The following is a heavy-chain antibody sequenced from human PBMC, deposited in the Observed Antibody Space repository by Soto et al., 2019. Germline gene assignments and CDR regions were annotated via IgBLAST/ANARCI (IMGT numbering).Heavy chain of an antibody. Sequence: SETLSLTCAVYGGSFSGYYWSWIRQPPGKGLEWIGEINHSGSTNYNPSLKSRVTISVDTSKNQFSLKLSSVTAADTAVYYCARAGAAAVIYPDLLFTYWGQGTLVTVSS. CDR1: GGSFSGYY. V-gene: IGHV4-34*01. J-gene: IGHJ4*02. CDR3: ARAGAAAVIYPDLLFTY. CDR2: INHSGST. D-gene: IGHD6-13*01.